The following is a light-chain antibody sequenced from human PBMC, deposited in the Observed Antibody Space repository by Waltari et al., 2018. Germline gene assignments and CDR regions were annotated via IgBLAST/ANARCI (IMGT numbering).Light chain of an antibody. CDR2: DVT. V-gene: IGLV2-14*03. CDR3: ASYTSSSTWV. J-gene: IGLJ3*02. Sequence: WYQYHPVKATSLMISDVTKRPSGVSNRFSGSKSGNTASLSIAGLQAEDEADYFCASYTSSSTWVFGGGTKLTVL.